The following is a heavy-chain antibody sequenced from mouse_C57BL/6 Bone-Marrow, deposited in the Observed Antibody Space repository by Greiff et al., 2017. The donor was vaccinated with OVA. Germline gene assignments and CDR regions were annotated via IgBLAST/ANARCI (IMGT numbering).Heavy chain of an antibody. CDR3: ARQDSSGHYAMDY. CDR2: IWSDGST. J-gene: IGHJ4*01. D-gene: IGHD3-2*02. V-gene: IGHV2-6-1*01. CDR1: GFSLTSYG. Sequence: VQLQQSGPGLVAPSQSLSITCTVSGFSLTSYGVHWVRQPPGKGLEWLVVIWSDGSTTYNSALKSRLSISKDNSKRQVFLKMNSLQTDDTAMYYCARQDSSGHYAMDYWGQGTSVTVSS.